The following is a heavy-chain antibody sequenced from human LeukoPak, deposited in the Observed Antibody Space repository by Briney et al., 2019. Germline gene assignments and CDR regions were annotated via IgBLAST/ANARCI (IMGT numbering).Heavy chain of an antibody. V-gene: IGHV4-38-2*01. Sequence: SETLSLTCAVSGYPISSGYYWGWIRQPPGKGLEWIGSIYHSGSTYYNPSLKSRVTISVDTSKNQFSLRLSSVTAADTAVYYCARPQGATAMVAFGIWGQGTMVTVSS. J-gene: IGHJ3*02. CDR1: GYPISSGYY. D-gene: IGHD2-2*01. CDR2: IYHSGST. CDR3: ARPQGATAMVAFGI.